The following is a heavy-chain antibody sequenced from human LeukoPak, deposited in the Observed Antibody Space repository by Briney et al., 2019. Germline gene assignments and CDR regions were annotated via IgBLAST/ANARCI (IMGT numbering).Heavy chain of an antibody. J-gene: IGHJ4*02. V-gene: IGHV3-21*04. D-gene: IGHD6-19*01. Sequence: TGGSLRLSCASSGFTFRRYDMNWVRQAPGKGLEWVSFISSSMISIHYADSVQGRFTISRDNARNILYLQMNSLRAEDTALYYCARGQIGVAGLDCWGQGTLVTVSS. CDR1: GFTFRRYD. CDR2: ISSSMISI. CDR3: ARGQIGVAGLDC.